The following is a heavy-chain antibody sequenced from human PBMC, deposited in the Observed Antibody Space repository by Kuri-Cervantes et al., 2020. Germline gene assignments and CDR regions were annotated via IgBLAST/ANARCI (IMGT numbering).Heavy chain of an antibody. D-gene: IGHD4-11*01. Sequence: GSLRLSCTVSGGSISSSSYYWGWIRQPPGKGLEWIGSIYYSGSTYYNPSLKSRVTISVDTSKNQFSLKLSSVTAADTAVYYCARVGYSNYWFDPWGQGTLVTVSS. CDR1: GGSISSSSYY. CDR3: ARVGYSNYWFDP. J-gene: IGHJ5*02. CDR2: IYYSGST. V-gene: IGHV4-39*07.